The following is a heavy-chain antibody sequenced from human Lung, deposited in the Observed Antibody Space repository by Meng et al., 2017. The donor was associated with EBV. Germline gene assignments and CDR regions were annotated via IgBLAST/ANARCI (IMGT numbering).Heavy chain of an antibody. V-gene: IGHV1-46*02. CDR2: INPSGGSS. J-gene: IGHJ5*02. D-gene: IGHD1-26*01. CDR3: ARVSKGGSYRFDP. Sequence: QVQLVQSGAEVKKPXXXXXXXCKASGYTFNTYYMHWVRQAPGQGLEWMGVINPSGGSSIYAQRFQGRVTMTSDTSTTTVYMDLSSLRSEDTAVYYCARVSKGGSYRFDPWGQGTLVTVSS. CDR1: GYTFNTYY.